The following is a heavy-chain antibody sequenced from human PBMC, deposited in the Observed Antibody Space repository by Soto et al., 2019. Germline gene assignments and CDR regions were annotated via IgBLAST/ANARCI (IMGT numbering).Heavy chain of an antibody. CDR2: INWNGGST. CDR3: ARGGNFGVVINDYYYYGMDV. J-gene: IGHJ6*02. Sequence: GGSLRLSCAASGFTFDDYGMSWVRQAPGKGLEWVSGINWNGGSTGYADSVKGRFTISRDNAKNSLYLQMNSLRAEDTALYYCARGGNFGVVINDYYYYGMDVWGQGTTVTVSS. V-gene: IGHV3-20*04. CDR1: GFTFDDYG. D-gene: IGHD3-3*01.